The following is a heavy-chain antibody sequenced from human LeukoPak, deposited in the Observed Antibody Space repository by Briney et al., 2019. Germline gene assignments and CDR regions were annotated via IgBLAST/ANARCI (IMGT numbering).Heavy chain of an antibody. CDR3: ARRITFGGVIVKGGDAFDI. D-gene: IGHD3-16*02. Sequence: GGSLRLSCAASGFTFSDYYMSWIRQAPGKGLEWVSYISSSSSYTNYADSVKGRFTISRDNAKNSLYLQMNSLRAGDTAVYYCARRITFGGVIVKGGDAFDIWGQGTMVTVSS. CDR1: GFTFSDYY. CDR2: ISSSSSYT. J-gene: IGHJ3*02. V-gene: IGHV3-11*03.